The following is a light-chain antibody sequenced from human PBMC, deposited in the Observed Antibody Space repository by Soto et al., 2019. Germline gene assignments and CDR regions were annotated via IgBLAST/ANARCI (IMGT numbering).Light chain of an antibody. CDR3: QQYNNWPQT. V-gene: IGKV3-15*01. CDR2: DAS. J-gene: IGKJ1*01. Sequence: EIALTQSPATLSLSPGERATLSCRATQDVSRYLAWYQQKPGQSPRLLIYDASTRATGIPARISGSGSGTEFTLTISSLQSEDFAVYYCQQYNNWPQTFGQGTKVDIK. CDR1: QDVSRY.